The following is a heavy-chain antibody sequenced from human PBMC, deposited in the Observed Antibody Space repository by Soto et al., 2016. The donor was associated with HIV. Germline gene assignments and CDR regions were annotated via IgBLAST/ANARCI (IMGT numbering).Heavy chain of an antibody. CDR3: VKDNSGWYYFDY. J-gene: IGHJ4*02. V-gene: IGHV3-9*01. CDR2: ISWNSGNM. D-gene: IGHD6-19*01. CDR1: GFTFDGYA. Sequence: EVQLVESGGGLVQPGRSLRLSCAASGFTFDGYAMHWVRQAPGKGLEWVSGISWNSGNMGYADSVKGRFTISRDNAKNSLYLQMNSLRPEDTAFYYCVKDNSGWYYFDYWGQGTLVTVSS.